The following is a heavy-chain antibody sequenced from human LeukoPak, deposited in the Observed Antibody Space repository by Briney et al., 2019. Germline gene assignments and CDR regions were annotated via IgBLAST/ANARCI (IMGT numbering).Heavy chain of an antibody. V-gene: IGHV3-74*01. D-gene: IGHD6-13*01. CDR2: IHSDGSST. CDR3: AKLGYSSIDEVFDI. CDR1: GFPFISYW. Sequence: PGGSLRLSCAASGFPFISYWMHWVRQAPGKGLVWVSRIHSDGSSTTYADSVKGRFTISRDNSKNTLFLQMNSLRAEDTAKYYCAKLGYSSIDEVFDIWGQGTMVTISS. J-gene: IGHJ3*02.